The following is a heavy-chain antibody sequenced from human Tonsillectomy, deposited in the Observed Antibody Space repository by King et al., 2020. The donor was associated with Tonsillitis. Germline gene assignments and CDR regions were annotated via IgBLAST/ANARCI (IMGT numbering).Heavy chain of an antibody. D-gene: IGHD3-16*01. CDR3: ARDTLGWGDY. V-gene: IGHV3-7*01. CDR2: IKPDGSEQ. J-gene: IGHJ4*02. Sequence: VQLVESGGGLVQPGGSLRLSCAASGFTFRNFWMSWVRQAPGKGLEWVANIKPDGSEQYYVDSVKGRFTISSDNADNSLYLQMDSLRAEDTAVYYCARDTLGWGDYWGQGTLVTVSS. CDR1: GFTFRNFW.